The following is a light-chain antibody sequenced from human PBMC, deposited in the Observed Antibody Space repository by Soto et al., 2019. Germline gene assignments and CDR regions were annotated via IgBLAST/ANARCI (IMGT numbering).Light chain of an antibody. Sequence: QSALTQPASVSGSPGQSITISCTGTSSDVGGYNYVSWYQQHPGKAPKLMIYEVSNRPSGVSTRCSGSKSGNTASLTISGLQAEDEADYYCSSYTSSSTLYVFGTGTKLTVL. V-gene: IGLV2-14*01. J-gene: IGLJ1*01. CDR2: EVS. CDR1: SSDVGGYNY. CDR3: SSYTSSSTLYV.